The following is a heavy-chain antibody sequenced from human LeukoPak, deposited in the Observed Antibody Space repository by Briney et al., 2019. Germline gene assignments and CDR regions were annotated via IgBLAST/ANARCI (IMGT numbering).Heavy chain of an antibody. CDR3: ARGGNLRTTPVFDY. J-gene: IGHJ4*02. V-gene: IGHV4-4*07. CDR1: GGSISSYY. Sequence: KSSESLSLTCTVSGGSISSYYWSWIRQPAGKGLEWIGRIYTSGSTNYNPSLKSRVTMSVDTSKNQFSLKLSSVTAADTAVYYCARGGNLRTTPVFDYWGQGTLVTVSS. D-gene: IGHD4-23*01. CDR2: IYTSGST.